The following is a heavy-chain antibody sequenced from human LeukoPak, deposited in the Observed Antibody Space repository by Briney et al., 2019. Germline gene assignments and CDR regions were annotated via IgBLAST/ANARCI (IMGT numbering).Heavy chain of an antibody. D-gene: IGHD5-18*01. J-gene: IGHJ6*02. CDR3: ARGRFRIQLWTDYYGMDV. CDR2: INHSGST. Sequence: KPSETLSLTCAVYGGSFSGYYWSWIRQPPGKGLEWIGEINHSGSTNYNPSLKSRVTISVDTSKNQFSLKLSSVTAADTAVYYCARGRFRIQLWTDYYGMDVWGQGTTVTVSS. V-gene: IGHV4-34*01. CDR1: GGSFSGYY.